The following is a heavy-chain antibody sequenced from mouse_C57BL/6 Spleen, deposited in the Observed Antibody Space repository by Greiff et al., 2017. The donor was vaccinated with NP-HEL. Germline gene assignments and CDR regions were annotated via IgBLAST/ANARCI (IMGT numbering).Heavy chain of an antibody. CDR1: GYTFTSYW. CDR3: AREGFTVEAKEFDY. V-gene: IGHV1-53*01. Sequence: QVQLQQPGTELVKPGASVKLSCKASGYTFTSYWMHWVKQRPGQGLEWIGNINPSNGGTNYNEKFKSKATLTVDKSSSTAYMQLSILTSEDSAVYYCAREGFTVEAKEFDYWGQGTTLTVSS. CDR2: INPSNGGT. D-gene: IGHD1-1*01. J-gene: IGHJ2*01.